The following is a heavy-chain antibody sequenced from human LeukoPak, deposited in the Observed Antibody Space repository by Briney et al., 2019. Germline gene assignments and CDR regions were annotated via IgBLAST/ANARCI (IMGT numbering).Heavy chain of an antibody. D-gene: IGHD6-6*01. CDR3: AKDSGYSSSNWFDA. V-gene: IGHV3-23*01. CDR1: GFTVSSNY. J-gene: IGHJ5*02. Sequence: GGSLRLSCAASGFTVSSNYMSWVRQAPGKGLEWVSTISGSGGSTYYADSVKGRFTVSRDNSENTLYLQMNTLRAEDTALYYCAKDSGYSSSNWFDAWGQGTLVTVSS. CDR2: ISGSGGST.